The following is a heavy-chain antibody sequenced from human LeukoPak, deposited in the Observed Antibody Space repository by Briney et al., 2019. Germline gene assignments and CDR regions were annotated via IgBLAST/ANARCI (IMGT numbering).Heavy chain of an antibody. CDR1: GYTFTSYG. CDR3: ARGPGDSRPCYFDY. V-gene: IGHV1-18*01. Sequence: ASVKVSCKTSGYTFTSYGITWVRQAPGQGLEWMGWISAYNGNTNYAQKLQGRVTMTTDTSTSTAYMELRSLRSDDTAVYYCARGPGDSRPCYFDYWGQGTLVTVSS. D-gene: IGHD6-13*01. CDR2: ISAYNGNT. J-gene: IGHJ4*02.